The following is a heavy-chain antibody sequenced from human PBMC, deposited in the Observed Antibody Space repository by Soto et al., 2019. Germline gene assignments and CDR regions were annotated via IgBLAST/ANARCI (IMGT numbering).Heavy chain of an antibody. D-gene: IGHD2-8*01. CDR1: GFTFSSYA. V-gene: IGHV3-64*02. CDR2: ISSNGGST. J-gene: IGHJ4*02. CDR3: ARDRCTNGVCYAPSDY. Sequence: GGSLRLSCAASGFTFSSYAMHWVRQAPGKGLEYVSAISSNGGSTYYADSVKGRFTISRDNSKNTLYLQMDSLRAEDMAVYYCARDRCTNGVCYAPSDYWGQGTLVTVSS.